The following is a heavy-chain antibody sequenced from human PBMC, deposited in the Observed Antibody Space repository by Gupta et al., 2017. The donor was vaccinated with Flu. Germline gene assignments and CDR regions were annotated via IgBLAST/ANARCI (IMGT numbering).Heavy chain of an antibody. J-gene: IGHJ6*02. Sequence: EVRLVESGGGLVQPGGSLRLSCAASGFSFSTYWMAWVRQAPGKGLEWVANIKHDGGEKYFVDSVKGRFTISRDNARSSLHLEMNSLRAEDTAVYYCARDGDSRVLYYGADVWGQGTTVTVSS. CDR2: IKHDGGEK. CDR1: GFSFSTYW. V-gene: IGHV3-7*01. CDR3: ARDGDSRVLYYGADV. D-gene: IGHD3-16*01.